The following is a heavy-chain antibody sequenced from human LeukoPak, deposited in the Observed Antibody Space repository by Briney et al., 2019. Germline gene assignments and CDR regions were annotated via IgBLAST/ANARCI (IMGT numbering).Heavy chain of an antibody. CDR2: IIPILGIA. V-gene: IGHV1-69*04. D-gene: IGHD6-19*01. Sequence: SVKVSCKASGGTFSSYAISWVRQAPGQGLEWMGRIIPILGIANYAQRFQGRVTITADKSTSTAYMELSSLRSEDTAVYYCARGISVGVHDYWGQGTLVSVSS. CDR1: GGTFSSYA. J-gene: IGHJ4*02. CDR3: ARGISVGVHDY.